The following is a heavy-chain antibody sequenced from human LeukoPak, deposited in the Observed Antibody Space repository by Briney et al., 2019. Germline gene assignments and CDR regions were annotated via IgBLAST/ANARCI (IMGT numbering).Heavy chain of an antibody. J-gene: IGHJ3*02. CDR3: ARENDYGDYVLDAFDI. CDR2: ISSSGSTI. D-gene: IGHD4-17*01. Sequence: PGGSLRLSCAASGFTFSDYYMSWIRQAPGKGLEWVSYISSSGSTIYYADSVKGRFTISRDNAKNSLYLQMNSLRAEDTAVYYCARENDYGDYVLDAFDIWGQGTMVTVSS. V-gene: IGHV3-11*04. CDR1: GFTFSDYY.